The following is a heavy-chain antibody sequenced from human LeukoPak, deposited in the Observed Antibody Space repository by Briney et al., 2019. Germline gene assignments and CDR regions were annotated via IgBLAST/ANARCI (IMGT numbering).Heavy chain of an antibody. CDR3: AHRGGLAAAGDDAFDI. D-gene: IGHD6-13*01. J-gene: IGHJ3*02. CDR1: GFSLSTSGVG. CDR2: IYWDDDK. Sequence: SSPTLVKPTQTLTLTCTFSGFSLSTSGVGVGWIRQPPGKALEWLALIYWDDDKRYSPSLKSRLTITKDTSKNQVVLTITNMDPVDTATYYCAHRGGLAAAGDDAFDIWGQGTMVTVSS. V-gene: IGHV2-5*02.